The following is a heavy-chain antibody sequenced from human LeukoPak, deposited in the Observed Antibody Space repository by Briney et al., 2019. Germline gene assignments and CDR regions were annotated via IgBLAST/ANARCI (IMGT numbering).Heavy chain of an antibody. D-gene: IGHD5-12*01. CDR3: ARAVVATGNWFDP. CDR2: IYYSGST. J-gene: IGHJ5*02. V-gene: IGHV4-59*12. Sequence: SETLSLTCTVSGGSISSYYWSWIRQPPGKGLEWIGYIYYSGSTNYNPSLKSRVTISVDTSKNQFSLKLSSVTAADTAVYYCARAVVATGNWFDPWGQGTLVTVSS. CDR1: GGSISSYY.